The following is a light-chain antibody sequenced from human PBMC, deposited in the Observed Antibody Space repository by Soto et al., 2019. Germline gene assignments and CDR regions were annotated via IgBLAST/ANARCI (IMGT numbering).Light chain of an antibody. V-gene: IGKV3-20*01. CDR1: QSVRSY. Sequence: EIVMTQSPATLSVSPGERATLSCGASQSVRSYLAWYKQKPGQAPRLLIYGASSRATGIPDRFSGSGSGTDFTLTISRLEPEDFAVYYCQQYGSSPRTFGQGTKVDIK. CDR3: QQYGSSPRT. J-gene: IGKJ1*01. CDR2: GAS.